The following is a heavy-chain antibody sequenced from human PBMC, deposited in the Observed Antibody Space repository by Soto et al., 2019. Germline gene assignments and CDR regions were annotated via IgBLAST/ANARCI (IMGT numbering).Heavy chain of an antibody. CDR3: AEYHLDASTSLNRFDY. J-gene: IGHJ4*02. Sequence: GGSLRLSCAASGFTFSSYAMSWVRQAPGKGLEWVSVISSSTDITYYADSVKGRFTISRDNSKNTMYLQMNSLRGEDTAVYYCAEYHLDASTSLNRFDYWGQGTLVTAAS. CDR1: GFTFSSYA. CDR2: ISSSTDIT. D-gene: IGHD3-22*01. V-gene: IGHV3-23*01.